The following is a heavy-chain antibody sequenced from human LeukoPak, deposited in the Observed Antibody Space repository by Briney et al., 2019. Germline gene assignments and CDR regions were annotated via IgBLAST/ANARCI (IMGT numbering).Heavy chain of an antibody. Sequence: PGGSLRLSCAASGFTVSSNYMSWVRQAPGKGLEWVSVIYSGGSTYYADSAKGRFTISRDNSKNTLYLQMNSLRAEDTAVYYCATSGPEAEYFQHWGQGTLVTVSS. D-gene: IGHD2-2*01. CDR1: GFTVSSNY. CDR3: ATSGPEAEYFQH. J-gene: IGHJ1*01. V-gene: IGHV3-53*01. CDR2: IYSGGST.